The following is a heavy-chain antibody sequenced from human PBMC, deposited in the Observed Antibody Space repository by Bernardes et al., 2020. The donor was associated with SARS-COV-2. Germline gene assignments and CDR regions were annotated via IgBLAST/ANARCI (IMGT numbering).Heavy chain of an antibody. CDR2: IYYTGTT. V-gene: IGHV4-59*01. CDR3: ARTSYYILLWYGESCGLDV. CDR1: GDSITNYY. D-gene: IGHD3-10*01. J-gene: IGHJ6*02. Sequence: SETLSLTCNVSGDSITNYYWSWIRQPPGKGLEWIGYIYYTGTTNYNPSLKSRVAISVDTSKNQFSLMLSSVTAADTAVYYCARTSYYILLWYGESCGLDVWGRGTTVTVSS.